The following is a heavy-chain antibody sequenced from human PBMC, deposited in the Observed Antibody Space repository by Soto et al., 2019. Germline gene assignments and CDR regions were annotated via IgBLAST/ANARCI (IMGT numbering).Heavy chain of an antibody. D-gene: IGHD2-2*01. J-gene: IGHJ4*02. CDR1: GGSIRSYF. CDR3: ARHYCTRSSCYYFDH. CDR2: INYSGST. Sequence: QVHLQESGPGLVKASETLSLTCTVSGGSIRSYFWSWIRQPPGKRLEWIGYINYSGSTNYNPSLKSRVTILVDTSQNQFSLKLNSVTAADTAVYFCARHYCTRSSCYYFDHWGQGTLVTVSS. V-gene: IGHV4-59*01.